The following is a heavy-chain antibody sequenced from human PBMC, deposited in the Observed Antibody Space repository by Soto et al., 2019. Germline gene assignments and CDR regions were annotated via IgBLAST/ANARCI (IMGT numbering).Heavy chain of an antibody. CDR1: GFTFSNAW. V-gene: IGHV3-15*01. CDR2: IKSKTDGGTT. CDR3: TTSIGHYDFWSGYSGYAFDI. J-gene: IGHJ3*02. Sequence: PGGSLRLSCAASGFTFSNAWMSWVRQAPGKGLEWVGRIKSKTDGGTTDYAAPVKGRFTISRDDSKNTLYLQMNSLKTEDTAVYYCTTSIGHYDFWSGYSGYAFDIWGQGTMVTVSS. D-gene: IGHD3-3*01.